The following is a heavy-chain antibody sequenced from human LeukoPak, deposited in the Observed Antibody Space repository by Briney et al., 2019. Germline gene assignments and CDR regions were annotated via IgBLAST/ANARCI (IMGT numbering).Heavy chain of an antibody. Sequence: SETLSLTCTVSGGSISDYSWSWIRQPPGKGLEWIGNIYYSGSANHNPSLKSRVTISRDTSKNQFSLKLTSVTTADTAVYYCTRDGPRSSGYPDTWGQGTLVTVSS. J-gene: IGHJ5*02. V-gene: IGHV4-59*01. CDR2: IYYSGSA. CDR1: GGSISDYS. CDR3: TRDGPRSSGYPDT. D-gene: IGHD3-22*01.